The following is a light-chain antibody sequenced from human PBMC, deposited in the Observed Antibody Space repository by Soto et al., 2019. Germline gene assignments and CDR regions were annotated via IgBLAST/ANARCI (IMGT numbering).Light chain of an antibody. CDR3: QQRSNFLFT. CDR1: QSVSSY. Sequence: EIVLTQSPATLSLSPGERATLSCRATQSVSSYLAWYQQKPGQAPRLLIYDASNRAPGTPARFSGSGSGTDFTLTISSLEPEDFAVYYCQQRSNFLFTFGPGTKVDIK. V-gene: IGKV3-11*01. J-gene: IGKJ3*01. CDR2: DAS.